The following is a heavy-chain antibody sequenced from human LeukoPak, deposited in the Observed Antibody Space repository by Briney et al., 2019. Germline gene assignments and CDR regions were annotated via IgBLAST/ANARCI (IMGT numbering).Heavy chain of an antibody. CDR1: GFTFSSYE. J-gene: IGHJ4*02. CDR3: AKGLASYGSGSLFDY. D-gene: IGHD3-10*01. V-gene: IGHV3-48*03. Sequence: GGSLRLSCAASGFTFSSYEMNWVRQAPGKGLEWVSYIGSSGSTIYYADSVKGRFTISRDNAKNSLYLQMNSLRAEDTAVFYCAKGLASYGSGSLFDYWGQGTLVTVSS. CDR2: IGSSGSTI.